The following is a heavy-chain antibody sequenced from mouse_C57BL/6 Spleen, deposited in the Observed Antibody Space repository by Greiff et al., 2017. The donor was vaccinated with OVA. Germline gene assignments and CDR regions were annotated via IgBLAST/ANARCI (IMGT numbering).Heavy chain of an antibody. CDR2: IYPGDGDT. V-gene: IGHV1-80*01. CDR3: GGVDNWDAWFAY. D-gene: IGHD4-1*01. CDR1: GYAFSSYW. J-gene: IGHJ3*01. Sequence: QVQLQQSGAELVQPGASVKISCKASGYAFSSYWMNWVQQRPGKGLEWIGQIYPGDGDTNYNGKFKGKSTLTADKSASTAYMQLSSLPSEDSAVYFCGGVDNWDAWFAYWGQGTLVTVSA.